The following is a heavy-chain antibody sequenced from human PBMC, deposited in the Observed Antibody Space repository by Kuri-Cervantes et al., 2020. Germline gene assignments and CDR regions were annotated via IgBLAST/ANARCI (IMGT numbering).Heavy chain of an antibody. J-gene: IGHJ4*02. V-gene: IGHV4-34*01. Sequence: SETLSLTCTVSGGSISSYYWSWIRQPPGKGLEWIGEINHSGSTNYNPSLKSRVTISVDTSKNQFSLKLSSVTAADTAVYYCARGWPQRPFDYWGQGTLVTVSS. CDR3: ARGWPQRPFDY. CDR2: INHSGST. CDR1: GGSISSYY. D-gene: IGHD5-12*01.